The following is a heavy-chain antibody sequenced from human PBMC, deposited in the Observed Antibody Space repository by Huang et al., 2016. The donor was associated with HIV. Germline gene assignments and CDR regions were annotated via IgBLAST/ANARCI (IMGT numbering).Heavy chain of an antibody. J-gene: IGHJ2*01. CDR1: GFTFSSYW. D-gene: IGHD7-27*01. CDR2: IKGDGRST. Sequence: EVQLVESGGGLVQPGGSLRLSCAASGFTFSSYWRHWVRQAPGKGWVWVSRIKGDGRSTNYADCVKGRFTISRDNAKKTLYVQVNSLRAEDTAVYYCARGTRLTGLWYFDLWGRGTLVMVSS. CDR3: ARGTRLTGLWYFDL. V-gene: IGHV3-74*01.